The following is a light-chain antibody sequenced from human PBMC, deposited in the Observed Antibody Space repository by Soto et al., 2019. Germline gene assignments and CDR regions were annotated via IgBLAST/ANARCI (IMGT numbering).Light chain of an antibody. CDR3: QQYNKWFSIT. Sequence: EIVMTQSPATLSVSPGERAILSCRASESVSSKLAWYQQKPGQAPRLLIYGASTRATGIPARFSGSGSGTEFTLTISSLQSEDFAVYYCQQYNKWFSITFGQGTRLEIK. CDR1: ESVSSK. J-gene: IGKJ5*01. CDR2: GAS. V-gene: IGKV3-15*01.